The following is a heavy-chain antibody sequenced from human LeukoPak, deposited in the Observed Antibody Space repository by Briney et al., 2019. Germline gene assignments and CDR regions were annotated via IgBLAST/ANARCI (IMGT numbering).Heavy chain of an antibody. CDR2: ISSSSSTI. D-gene: IGHD2-2*01. CDR3: ARDPLAGGYCSSTSWYGWFDP. J-gene: IGHJ5*02. Sequence: PGGSLRLSCAASGFTFSSYSMNWVRQAPGKGLEWVSYISSSSSTIYYADSVKGRFTISRDNAKNSLYLQMNSLRAEDTAVYYCARDPLAGGYCSSTSWYGWFDPWGQGTLVTVSS. CDR1: GFTFSSYS. V-gene: IGHV3-48*01.